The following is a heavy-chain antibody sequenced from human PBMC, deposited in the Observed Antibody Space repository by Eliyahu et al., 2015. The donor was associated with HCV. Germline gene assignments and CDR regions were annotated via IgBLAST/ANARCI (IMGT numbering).Heavy chain of an antibody. CDR2: IXPIFGTA. CDR1: GGTXSXXX. CDR3: ARDAGPYCGGDCYPGDY. D-gene: IGHD2-21*01. V-gene: IGHV1-69*01. J-gene: IGHJ4*02. Sequence: QVQLVQSGAEVKKPGSSVKVSCKASGGTXSXXXISWVRQAPGQGLEWMGGIXPIFGTANYAQKFQGRVTITADESTSTAYMELSSLRSEDTAVYYCARDAGPYCGGDCYPGDYWGQGTLVTVSS.